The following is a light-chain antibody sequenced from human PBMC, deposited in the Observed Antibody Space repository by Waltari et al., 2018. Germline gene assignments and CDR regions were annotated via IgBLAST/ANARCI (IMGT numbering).Light chain of an antibody. CDR1: QSVSGN. V-gene: IGKV3-15*01. CDR2: GAS. J-gene: IGKJ5*01. CDR3: QQFSNWPVT. Sequence: DIVMTPSPAPLSVSPGEGATLSCRASQSVSGNLAWFQQKPGQAPRLLIYGASTRAAGIPAWFSVSESGTEFSLIISDMQSEDSAVYYCQQFSNWPVTFGQGTRLEIK.